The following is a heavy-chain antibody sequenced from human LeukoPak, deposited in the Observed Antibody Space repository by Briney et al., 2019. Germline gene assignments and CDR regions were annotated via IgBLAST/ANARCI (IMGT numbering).Heavy chain of an antibody. J-gene: IGHJ4*02. CDR2: ISGSGGST. D-gene: IGHD6-19*01. V-gene: IGHV3-23*01. CDR1: GFTFSSYA. Sequence: QAGGSLRLSCAASGFTFSSYAMSWVRQAPGKGLEWVSAISGSGGSTYYADSVKGRFTISRVNSKNTLYLQMNSLRAEDTAVYYCAKDPARGSGWYFFSAWGQGTLVTISS. CDR3: AKDPARGSGWYFFSA.